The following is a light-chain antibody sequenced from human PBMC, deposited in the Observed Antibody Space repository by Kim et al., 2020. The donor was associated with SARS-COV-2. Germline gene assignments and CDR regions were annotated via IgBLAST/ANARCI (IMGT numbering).Light chain of an antibody. V-gene: IGLV3-1*01. CDR1: KLGDKY. CDR3: QAWDGSAVV. Sequence: SYELTQPPSVSVSPGQTASITCSGDKLGDKYTSWYQQKPCQSPVLVMYKDNKRPSGIPERFSGSNSGNTATLTISGTQAMDEADYYCQAWDGSAVVFGGGTQLTVL. J-gene: IGLJ2*01. CDR2: KDN.